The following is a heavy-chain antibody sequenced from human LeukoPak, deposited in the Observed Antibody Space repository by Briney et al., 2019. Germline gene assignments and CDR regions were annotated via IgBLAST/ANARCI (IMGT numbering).Heavy chain of an antibody. CDR1: GFTFSNYW. J-gene: IGHJ4*02. CDR3: ASASSHRIAAGGDY. Sequence: PAGSLRLSCAASGFTFSNYWMHWLRQAPGKGLVWVSRINSDGSSRNYADSVKGRFTISRDNAKNTLYLQMNSLRAEDTAVYYCASASSHRIAAGGDYWGQGTLVTVSS. D-gene: IGHD6-13*01. CDR2: INSDGSSR. V-gene: IGHV3-74*01.